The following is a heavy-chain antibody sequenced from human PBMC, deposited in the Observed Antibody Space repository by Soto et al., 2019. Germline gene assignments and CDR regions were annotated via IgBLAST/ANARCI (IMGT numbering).Heavy chain of an antibody. CDR1: GGSVSDSSCY. V-gene: IGHV4-61*01. J-gene: IGHJ6*02. Sequence: SETLSLTCSVSGGSVSDSSCYWSWIRQSPGKGLEWIGYIYNSGITNYNPSLKSRVTMSVDTSRNQVSLRLTSVTAADTAVDYCAREFGQRVPGDSRYYYYALDVWGQGTTVTVSS. CDR2: IYNSGIT. CDR3: AREFGQRVPGDSRYYYYALDV. D-gene: IGHD7-27*01.